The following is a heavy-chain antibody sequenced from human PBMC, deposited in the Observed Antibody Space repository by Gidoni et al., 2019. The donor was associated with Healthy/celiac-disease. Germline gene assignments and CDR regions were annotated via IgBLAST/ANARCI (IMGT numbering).Heavy chain of an antibody. D-gene: IGHD6-6*01. V-gene: IGHV3-23*01. CDR1: GFTFSSYA. Sequence: EVQLLESGGGLVQPGGSLRLSCAASGFTFSSYAMSWVRQAPGKGLEWVSAISGSGGSTYYADSVKGRFTISRDNSKNTLYLQMNSLRAEDTAVYYCAKDLGLEAVAAPRVYYGMDVWGQGTTVTVSS. CDR3: AKDLGLEAVAAPRVYYGMDV. CDR2: ISGSGGST. J-gene: IGHJ6*02.